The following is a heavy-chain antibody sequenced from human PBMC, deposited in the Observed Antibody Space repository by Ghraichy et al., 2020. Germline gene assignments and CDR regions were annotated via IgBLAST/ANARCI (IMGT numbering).Heavy chain of an antibody. D-gene: IGHD3-22*01. CDR2: TSYDGSNK. CDR1: GFTFSRYG. Sequence: GGSLRLSCAVSGFTFSRYGMHWVRQAPGKGLEWVAVTSYDGSNKNYADSVKGRFTISRDNSKNTLYLQMSSLRAEDTAVYYCAKERDSSGYYSFRGDYYGMDVWSQGTTVTVSS. CDR3: AKERDSSGYYSFRGDYYGMDV. V-gene: IGHV3-30*18. J-gene: IGHJ6*02.